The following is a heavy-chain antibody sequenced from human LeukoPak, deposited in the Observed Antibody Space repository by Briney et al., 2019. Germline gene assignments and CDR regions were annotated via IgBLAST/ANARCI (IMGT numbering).Heavy chain of an antibody. CDR3: AKTPFITMIVVPDGADYYMDV. D-gene: IGHD3-22*01. CDR2: ISGSGGST. V-gene: IGHV3-23*01. Sequence: PGGSLRLSCAASGFTFSSYAMSWVRQAPGKGLEWVSAISGSGGSTYYADSVKGRFTISRDNSKNTLYLQMNSLRAEDTAVYYCAKTPFITMIVVPDGADYYMDVWGKGTTVTVSS. J-gene: IGHJ6*03. CDR1: GFTFSSYA.